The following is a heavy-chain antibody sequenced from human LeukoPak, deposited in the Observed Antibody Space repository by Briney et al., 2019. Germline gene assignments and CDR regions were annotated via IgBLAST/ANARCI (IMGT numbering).Heavy chain of an antibody. J-gene: IGHJ4*02. Sequence: GGSLRLSCAASGFTFNSYAMSWVRQAPGKGLEWVSAISGSGGSTYYADSVKGRFTISRDNSKNTLYLQMNSLRAEDTAVYYCAKPINNYDLLTGYGSWGQGTLVTVSS. CDR1: GFTFNSYA. CDR2: ISGSGGST. CDR3: AKPINNYDLLTGYGS. V-gene: IGHV3-23*01. D-gene: IGHD3-9*01.